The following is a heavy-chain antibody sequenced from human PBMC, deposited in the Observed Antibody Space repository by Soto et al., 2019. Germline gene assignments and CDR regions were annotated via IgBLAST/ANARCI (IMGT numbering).Heavy chain of an antibody. D-gene: IGHD3-3*01. Sequence: ASVKFSCKASGYTFTSYYMHWVRQAPGQGLEWMGIINPSGGSTSYTQKFQGRVTMTRDTSTSTVYMELSSLRSEDTAVYYCARDPRVLRFLEWLSRGWFDPWGQGTLVTVSS. V-gene: IGHV1-46*01. J-gene: IGHJ5*02. CDR1: GYTFTSYY. CDR3: ARDPRVLRFLEWLSRGWFDP. CDR2: INPSGGST.